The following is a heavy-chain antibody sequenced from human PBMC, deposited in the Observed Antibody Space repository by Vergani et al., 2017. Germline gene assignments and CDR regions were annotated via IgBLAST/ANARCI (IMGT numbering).Heavy chain of an antibody. D-gene: IGHD6-13*01. Sequence: QVQLQESGPGLVKPSQTLSLTCTVSGGSTSSGLYYWSWIRQPAGKGLEWIGRVYSSGSTHYNPSLKSRVTTSVDTSKNQFSLQLRSETAADTAVYFCARGNGSSWPLDYWGQGTLVTVSS. J-gene: IGHJ4*03. CDR2: VYSSGST. CDR3: ARGNGSSWPLDY. V-gene: IGHV4-61*02. CDR1: GGSTSSGLYY.